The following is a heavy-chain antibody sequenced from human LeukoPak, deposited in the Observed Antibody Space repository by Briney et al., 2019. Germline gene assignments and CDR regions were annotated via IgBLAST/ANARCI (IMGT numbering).Heavy chain of an antibody. CDR2: ISAYKGKT. J-gene: IGHJ4*02. CDR1: VYTFPSYG. D-gene: IGHD1-20*01. CDR3: ARTTDNWRDENTLDY. V-gene: IGHV1-18*01. Sequence: ASVNVSCKASVYTFPSYGISWVRQAPGQGLAWMGWISAYKGKTNYAQKLQGRVTMTTDTTTSTAYMELRSLRSDDTALYYCARTTDNWRDENTLDYWGQGTLVTVSS.